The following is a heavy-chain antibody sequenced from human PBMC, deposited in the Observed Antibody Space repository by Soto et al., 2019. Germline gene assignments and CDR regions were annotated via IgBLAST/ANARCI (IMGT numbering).Heavy chain of an antibody. Sequence: EGQLVESGGGLVKSGGSLRLSCAASGFTCSSCTMNWVRQAPGKGLEWVSSISLSTNYIYYADSLRGRFTISRDNAKNSVYLQMHSLRAEDTAVYYCARDFRLRERGVMRGFVGLAVWGQGTTVIVSS. CDR3: ARDFRLRERGVMRGFVGLAV. D-gene: IGHD3-10*01. J-gene: IGHJ6*01. V-gene: IGHV3-21*02. CDR2: ISLSTNYI. CDR1: GFTCSSCT.